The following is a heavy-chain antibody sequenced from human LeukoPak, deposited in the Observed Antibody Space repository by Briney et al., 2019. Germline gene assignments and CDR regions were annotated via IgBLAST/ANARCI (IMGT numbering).Heavy chain of an antibody. Sequence: PSETLSLTCTVSGGSISSYYWSWIRQPPGKGLEWIGYIYYSGSTNYNPSLKSRVTISVDTSKNQFSLKLSSVTVADTAVYYCARGSDSSGYYPPNWFDPWGQGTLVTVSS. V-gene: IGHV4-59*01. CDR3: ARGSDSSGYYPPNWFDP. D-gene: IGHD3-22*01. CDR1: GGSISSYY. J-gene: IGHJ5*02. CDR2: IYYSGST.